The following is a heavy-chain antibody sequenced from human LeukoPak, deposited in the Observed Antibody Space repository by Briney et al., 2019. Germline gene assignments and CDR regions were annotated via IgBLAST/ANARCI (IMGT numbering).Heavy chain of an antibody. CDR3: GRGGSSGVDY. V-gene: IGHV1-3*04. J-gene: IGHJ4*02. CDR2: IRTDTGDT. CDR1: GYTFTSYA. D-gene: IGHD2-15*01. Sequence: GASVKVSCKASGYTFTSYAMHWVRQAPGQSLEWMGWIRTDTGDTEYSQKFQGRVTLTRDTSATTVYVELKSLRSEDTAVYYCGRGGSSGVDYWGQGTLVTVSS.